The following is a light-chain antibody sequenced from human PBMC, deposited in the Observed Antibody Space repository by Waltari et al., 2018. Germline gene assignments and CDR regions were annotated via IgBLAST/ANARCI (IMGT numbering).Light chain of an antibody. J-gene: IGLJ1*01. CDR3: ASWDDSHYV. CDR1: NSNLARNF. Sequence: QSVLTQPPSASGTPGKRVSISCSGINSNLARNFLYWDQHLPGLAPKLPIYRNNQRPSGVPDRFSGSKYGTSASLAISGLRSEDEAVYYCASWDDSHYVFGPGTKVTVL. V-gene: IGLV1-47*01. CDR2: RNN.